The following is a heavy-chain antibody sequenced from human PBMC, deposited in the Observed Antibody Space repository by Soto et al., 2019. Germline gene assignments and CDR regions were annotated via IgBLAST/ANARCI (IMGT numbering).Heavy chain of an antibody. V-gene: IGHV3-48*03. J-gene: IGHJ4*02. D-gene: IGHD6-6*01. CDR2: ISSSGSTI. Sequence: GGSLRLSCAASGFTFSSYEMNWVRQAPGKGLEWVSYISSSGSTIYYADSVKGRFTISRDNAKNSLYLQMNSLRAEDTAVYYCASPKSIAARRGEFDYWGQGTLVTVSS. CDR1: GFTFSSYE. CDR3: ASPKSIAARRGEFDY.